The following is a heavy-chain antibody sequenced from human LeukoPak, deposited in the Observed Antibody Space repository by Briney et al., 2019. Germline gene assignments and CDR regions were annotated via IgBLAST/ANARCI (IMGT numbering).Heavy chain of an antibody. CDR3: ARDPDSGLPSDDY. Sequence: GGSLRLSCAASGFTFSSYGMHWVRQAPGKGLERVAFIRYDGSNKYYADSVKGRFTISRDNSKNTLYLQMNSLRVEDTAVYYCARDPDSGLPSDDYWGQGTLVTVSS. J-gene: IGHJ4*02. CDR2: IRYDGSNK. D-gene: IGHD5-12*01. CDR1: GFTFSSYG. V-gene: IGHV3-30*02.